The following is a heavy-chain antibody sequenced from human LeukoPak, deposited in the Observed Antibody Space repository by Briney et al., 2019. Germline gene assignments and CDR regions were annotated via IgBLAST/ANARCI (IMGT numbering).Heavy chain of an antibody. J-gene: IGHJ2*01. CDR1: GFTFSSYA. CDR3: AKPTLATFSYNWYFDL. CDR2: ISTSGDAT. V-gene: IGHV3-23*01. D-gene: IGHD3-3*02. Sequence: QSGGSLRLSCAASGFTFSSYAMSWVRQAPGKGLEWVSGISTSGDATYYADSVKGRFTISRDNSKNTLYMQMNSLRAEDTAVYYCAKPTLATFSYNWYFDLWGRGTLVTVSS.